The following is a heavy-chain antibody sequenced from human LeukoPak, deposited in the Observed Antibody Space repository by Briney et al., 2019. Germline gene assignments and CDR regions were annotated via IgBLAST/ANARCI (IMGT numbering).Heavy chain of an antibody. CDR3: ARDGIKGDGFNNDY. V-gene: IGHV3-30*14. J-gene: IGHJ4*02. CDR2: ISYDGSNK. CDR1: GFTFSSYA. D-gene: IGHD5-24*01. Sequence: SGGSLRLSCAASGFTFSSYAMHWVRQAPGKWLEWVAVISYDGSNKYYADSVNGRFTISRDNSKNTLYLQMTGLRVDDTAVYRCARDGIKGDGFNNDYWGQGTLVTVSS.